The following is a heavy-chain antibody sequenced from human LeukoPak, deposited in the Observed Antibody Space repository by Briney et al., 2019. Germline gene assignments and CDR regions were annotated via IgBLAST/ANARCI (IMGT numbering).Heavy chain of an antibody. CDR2: INQDGSDK. CDR1: GFTFSSYW. J-gene: IGHJ4*02. Sequence: PGGSLRLSCAASGFTFSSYWMSWVRQAPGKGLEWVANINQDGSDKNYVDSVKGRFTISRGNAKNSLYLQMNSLRAEDTAVYYCARDSYSKGDYWGQGTLVTVSS. D-gene: IGHD4-11*01. V-gene: IGHV3-7*05. CDR3: ARDSYSKGDY.